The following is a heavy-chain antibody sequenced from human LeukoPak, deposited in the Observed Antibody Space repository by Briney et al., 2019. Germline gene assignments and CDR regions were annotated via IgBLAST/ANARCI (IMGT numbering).Heavy chain of an antibody. V-gene: IGHV3-7*01. CDR1: GFTFSNCW. Sequence: GGSLRLSCAASGFTFSNCWMNWVRQAPGKGLEWVANIKEDGSEKHYVDSVKGRFTISRDKAKKSLYLQMNSLRAEDTAVYYCAREAQSGDPWNWGQGTLVTVSS. CDR3: AREAQSGDPWN. D-gene: IGHD2-21*02. J-gene: IGHJ4*02. CDR2: IKEDGSEK.